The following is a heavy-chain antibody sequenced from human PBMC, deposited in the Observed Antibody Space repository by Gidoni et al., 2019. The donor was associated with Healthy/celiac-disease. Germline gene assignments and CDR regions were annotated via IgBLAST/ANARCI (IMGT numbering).Heavy chain of an antibody. CDR2: INPNSGGT. J-gene: IGHJ3*02. Sequence: QVQLVQSGAEVKKPGASVKVSCKASGYTFTGSYMHWVRQAPGQGLEWMGWINPNSGGTNYAQKFQGRVTMTRDTSISTAYMELSRLRSDDTAVYYCAREQWFGELSPPGAFDIWGQGTMVTVSS. CDR1: GYTFTGSY. D-gene: IGHD3-10*01. CDR3: AREQWFGELSPPGAFDI. V-gene: IGHV1-2*02.